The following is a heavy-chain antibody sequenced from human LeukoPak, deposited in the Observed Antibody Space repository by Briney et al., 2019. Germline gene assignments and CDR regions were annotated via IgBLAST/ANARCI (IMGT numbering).Heavy chain of an antibody. D-gene: IGHD6-19*01. J-gene: IGHJ5*02. V-gene: IGHV3-11*05. CDR2: ISSSSSYT. Sequence: GGSLRLSCAASGFIFSDYYMSWIRQAPGKGLEWVSYISSSSSYTNYADSVKGRFTISRDNAKKSLYLQMNSLRGEDTAVYYCARGMLGSSGQNWFDPWGQGTLVTVSS. CDR3: ARGMLGSSGQNWFDP. CDR1: GFIFSDYY.